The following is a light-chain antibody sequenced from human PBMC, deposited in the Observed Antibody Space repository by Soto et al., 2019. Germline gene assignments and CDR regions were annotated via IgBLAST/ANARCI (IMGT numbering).Light chain of an antibody. Sequence: EIVLTQSPATLSLSPGERATLSCRASQSVSSYLAWYQQKPGQAPRLLIYDASNRATGIPARFSGSGSGTDFTLTISSLEPEDFEVYYCQQSSNWPLTLAAGTKVDIK. CDR1: QSVSSY. V-gene: IGKV3-11*01. J-gene: IGKJ4*01. CDR3: QQSSNWPLT. CDR2: DAS.